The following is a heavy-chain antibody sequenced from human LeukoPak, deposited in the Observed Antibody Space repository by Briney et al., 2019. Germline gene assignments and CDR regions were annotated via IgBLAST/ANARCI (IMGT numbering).Heavy chain of an antibody. CDR1: GFTFSSYS. CDR3: ARPGITGTMGYGAFDI. J-gene: IGHJ3*02. V-gene: IGHV3-21*01. CDR2: IDSSSSYI. D-gene: IGHD1-7*01. Sequence: GGSLRLSCAAYGFTFSSYSINWVRQAPGKGLEWVPSIDSSSSYIYYADSVKGRFTISRDNAKNSLFLQMNSLRVEDTAVYYCARPGITGTMGYGAFDIWGQGTRVTVSS.